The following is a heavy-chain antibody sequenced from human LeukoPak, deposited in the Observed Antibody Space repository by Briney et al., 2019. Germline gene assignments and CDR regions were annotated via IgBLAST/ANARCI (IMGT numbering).Heavy chain of an antibody. D-gene: IGHD1-26*01. CDR2: INPNSGGT. J-gene: IGHJ4*02. CDR3: AREDRGSFTIDY. CDR1: GYTFTGYY. V-gene: IGHV1-2*02. Sequence: ASVKVSCKASGYTFTGYYMHWVRQAPGQGLEWMGWINPNSGGTNYAQKFQGRVTMTRDTSISTAYMELSRLRSDDTAVYYSAREDRGSFTIDYWGQGTLVTVSS.